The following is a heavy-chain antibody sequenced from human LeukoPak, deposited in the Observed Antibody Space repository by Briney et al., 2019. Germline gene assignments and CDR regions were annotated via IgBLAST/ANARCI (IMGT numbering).Heavy chain of an antibody. CDR1: GYTFTGYY. Sequence: GASVKVSCKASGYTFTGYYIHWVRLAPGQGLEWMGWINPNSKGTNYAQKFQGRVTMTRDTSISTAYMELTRLRSDDTAVYYCAREISSWYQTEGRFDPWGQGTLVTVSS. CDR2: INPNSKGT. V-gene: IGHV1-2*02. CDR3: AREISSWYQTEGRFDP. J-gene: IGHJ5*02. D-gene: IGHD6-13*01.